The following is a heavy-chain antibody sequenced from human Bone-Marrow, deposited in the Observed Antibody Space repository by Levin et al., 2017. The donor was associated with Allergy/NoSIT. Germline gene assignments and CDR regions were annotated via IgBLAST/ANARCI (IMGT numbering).Heavy chain of an antibody. D-gene: IGHD3-16*01. J-gene: IGHJ6*02. V-gene: IGHV3-23*01. CDR2: ISVSGDTT. Sequence: LSLTCAASGFTFSAFVVNWVRQAPGKGLEWVSVISVSGDTTFYADSVQGRFTMSRDNSKNTLFLQMDSLRVEDTAIYYCARSPSDFLGGYGMDVWGQGTTVAVSS. CDR3: ARSPSDFLGGYGMDV. CDR1: GFTFSAFV.